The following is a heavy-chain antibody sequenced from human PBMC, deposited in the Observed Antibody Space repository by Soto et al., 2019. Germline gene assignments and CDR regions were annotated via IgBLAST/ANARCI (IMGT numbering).Heavy chain of an antibody. CDR2: IIPIFGTA. Sequence: QVQLVQSGAEVKKPGSSVKVSCKASGGTFSSYAISWVRQAPGQGLERMGGIIPIFGTANYAQKFQGRVTITADESTSTAYMELSSLRSEDTAVYYCARDGYSYGSDAFDIWGQGTMVTVSS. CDR1: GGTFSSYA. CDR3: ARDGYSYGSDAFDI. J-gene: IGHJ3*02. D-gene: IGHD5-18*01. V-gene: IGHV1-69*01.